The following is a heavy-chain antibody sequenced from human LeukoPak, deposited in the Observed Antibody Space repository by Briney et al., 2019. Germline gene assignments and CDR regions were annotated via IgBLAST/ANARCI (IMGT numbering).Heavy chain of an antibody. CDR3: AGSVQYSYGYYYYYMDV. CDR2: IYYSGST. D-gene: IGHD5-18*01. J-gene: IGHJ6*03. V-gene: IGHV4-59*01. Sequence: SETLSLTCTVSGGSISSYYWSWIRQPPGKGLEWIGYIYYSGSTNYNPSLKSRVTISVDTSKNQFSLKLSSVTAADTAVYYCAGSVQYSYGYYYYYMDVWGKGTTVTVSS. CDR1: GGSISSYY.